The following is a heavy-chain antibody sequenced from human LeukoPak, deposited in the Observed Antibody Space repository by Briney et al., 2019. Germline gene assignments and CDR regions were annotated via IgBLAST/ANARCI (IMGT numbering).Heavy chain of an antibody. D-gene: IGHD5-18*01. J-gene: IGHJ3*02. Sequence: GASVKVSCKASGYTFTGYYMNWVRQAPGQGLEWMGGIIPIFATANYAQKFQGRVTITADESTSTAYMELSSLRSEDTAVYYCAGPLLHNAFDIWGQGTMVTVSS. CDR2: IIPIFATA. CDR3: AGPLLHNAFDI. CDR1: GYTFTGYY. V-gene: IGHV1-69*13.